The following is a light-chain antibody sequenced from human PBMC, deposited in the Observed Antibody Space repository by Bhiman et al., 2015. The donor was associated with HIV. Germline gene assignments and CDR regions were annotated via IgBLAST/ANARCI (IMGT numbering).Light chain of an antibody. J-gene: IGLJ2*01. V-gene: IGLV2-14*03. CDR1: SSDVGGYNY. CDR2: DVS. Sequence: QSALTQPASVSGSPGQSITISCTGTSSDVGGYNYVSWYQHHPGKAPKLMIYDVSNRPSGVPDRFSGSKSGTSASLAITGLQADDEADYYCQSYDSSLSGLWLFGGGTKLTVL. CDR3: QSYDSSLSGLWL.